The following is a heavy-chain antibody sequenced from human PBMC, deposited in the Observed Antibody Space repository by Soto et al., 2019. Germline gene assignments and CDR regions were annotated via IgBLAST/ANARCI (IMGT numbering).Heavy chain of an antibody. J-gene: IGHJ3*02. V-gene: IGHV3-9*01. Sequence: EVQLVESGGGLVQPGRSLRLSCAASGFTFDDYAMHWVRQAPGKGLEWVSGISWNSGSIGYADSVKGRFTISRDNAKNSLYLQMNSRRAEDTALYYCAKDMYSSSGGAFDIWGQGTMVTVSS. D-gene: IGHD6-13*01. CDR2: ISWNSGSI. CDR1: GFTFDDYA. CDR3: AKDMYSSSGGAFDI.